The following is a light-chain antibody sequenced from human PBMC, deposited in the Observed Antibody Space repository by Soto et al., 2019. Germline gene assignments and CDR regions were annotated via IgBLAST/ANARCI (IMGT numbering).Light chain of an antibody. CDR3: QQYYTTPPT. CDR2: WAS. Sequence: DIVMTQSPDSLAVSLGERATINCKSSQSVLYSSNNKNYLAWYQQKPGQPPKLLIYWASTRESGVPDRFSGSGSGTDFTLTISSLQAEDVAVYYFQQYYTTPPTFGPGTKVDFK. CDR1: QSVLYSSNNKNY. J-gene: IGKJ3*01. V-gene: IGKV4-1*01.